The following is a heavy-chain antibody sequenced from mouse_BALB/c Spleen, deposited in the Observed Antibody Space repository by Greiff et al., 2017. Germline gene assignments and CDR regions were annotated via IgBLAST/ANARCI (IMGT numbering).Heavy chain of an antibody. J-gene: IGHJ2*01. CDR3: VMDGYRFDY. D-gene: IGHD2-3*01. CDR1: GFTFNTYA. V-gene: IGHV10-1*02. CDR2: IRSKSNNYAT. Sequence: EVQLVESGGGLVQPKGSLKLSCAASGFTFNTYAMNWVRQAPGKGLEWVARIRSKSNNYATYYADSVKDRFTISRDDSQSMLYLQMNNLKTEDTAMYYCVMDGYRFDYWGQGTTLTVSS.